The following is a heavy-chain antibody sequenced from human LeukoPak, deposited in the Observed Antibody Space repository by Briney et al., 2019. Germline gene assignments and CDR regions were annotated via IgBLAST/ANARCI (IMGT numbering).Heavy chain of an antibody. CDR1: GFTFSSYE. Sequence: GGSLRPSCAASGFTFSSYEMNWVRQAPGKGLEWVSGINWNGGSRGYADSVKGRFTISRDNAKNSLYLQMNSLRAEDTAVYYCARDYNLWGQGTLVTVSS. D-gene: IGHD3-10*01. CDR2: INWNGGSR. V-gene: IGHV3-20*04. CDR3: ARDYNL. J-gene: IGHJ1*01.